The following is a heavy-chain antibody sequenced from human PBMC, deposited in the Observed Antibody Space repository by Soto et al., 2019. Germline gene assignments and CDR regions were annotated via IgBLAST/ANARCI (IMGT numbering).Heavy chain of an antibody. D-gene: IGHD3-22*01. CDR3: AADDDHYYDSSGYGE. Sequence: GASVKVSCKASGFTFTSSAVQWVRQARGQRLEWIGWIVVGSGNTNYAQKFQERVTITRDMSTSTAHMELSSLRSEDTAVYYCAADDDHYYDSSGYGEWGQGTLVTVSS. CDR2: IVVGSGNT. CDR1: GFTFTSSA. V-gene: IGHV1-58*01. J-gene: IGHJ4*02.